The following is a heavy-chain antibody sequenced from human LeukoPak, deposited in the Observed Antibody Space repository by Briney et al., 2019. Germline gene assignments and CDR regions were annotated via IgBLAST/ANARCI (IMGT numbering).Heavy chain of an antibody. Sequence: GGSLRLSCAASGFTLSSNYMSWVRQAPGKGLEWVSVIYSGGSTYYADSVKGRFTISRDNSKNTLYLQMNSLRAEDTAVYYCARAVRGVMYYFDYWGQGTLVTVSS. CDR1: GFTLSSNY. D-gene: IGHD3-10*01. CDR3: ARAVRGVMYYFDY. J-gene: IGHJ4*02. V-gene: IGHV3-66*01. CDR2: IYSGGST.